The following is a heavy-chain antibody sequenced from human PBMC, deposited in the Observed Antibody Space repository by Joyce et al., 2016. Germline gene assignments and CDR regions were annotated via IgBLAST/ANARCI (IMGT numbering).Heavy chain of an antibody. J-gene: IGHJ5*01. D-gene: IGHD4-17*01. Sequence: QVQLLESGGGVVQPGRSLRLSCAASGFTFNRYGMHWVRQAPGKGREWVAVIWYDGSYEFYTDSVKGRFTISRDNSKNTLSLQMNSLRAEDTAVYYCATGRDFGDYSLSWFDSWGQGTQVTVSS. CDR1: GFTFNRYG. CDR3: ATGRDFGDYSLSWFDS. CDR2: IWYDGSYE. V-gene: IGHV3-33*03.